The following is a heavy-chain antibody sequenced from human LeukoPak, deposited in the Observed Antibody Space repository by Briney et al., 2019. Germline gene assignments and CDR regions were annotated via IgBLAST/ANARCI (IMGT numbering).Heavy chain of an antibody. Sequence: GGSLRLSCAASGFTFSSYGMHWVRQAPGKGLEWVAFIRYDGSNKYYADSVKGRFTISRDNSKNTLYLQMNSLRAEDTAVYYCAREVGYCSGGSCYWRVYYYYGMDVWGQGTTVTVSS. D-gene: IGHD2-15*01. CDR2: IRYDGSNK. V-gene: IGHV3-30*02. J-gene: IGHJ6*02. CDR3: AREVGYCSGGSCYWRVYYYYGMDV. CDR1: GFTFSSYG.